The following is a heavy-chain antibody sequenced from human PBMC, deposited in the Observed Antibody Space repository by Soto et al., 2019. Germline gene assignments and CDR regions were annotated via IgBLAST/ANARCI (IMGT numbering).Heavy chain of an antibody. Sequence: QGQLQESGPGLVKPSETLSLTCTVSGDSISSLYWSWIRQPPGKGLEWIGYIYYSGSINYNPSLKSRVTISVDPSKNQFSLRLSSVTAADTAVYYCAKSLWDTSGWKTDYWGQGTLVTVAS. CDR2: IYYSGSI. CDR1: GDSISSLY. V-gene: IGHV4-59*01. J-gene: IGHJ4*02. D-gene: IGHD6-19*01. CDR3: AKSLWDTSGWKTDY.